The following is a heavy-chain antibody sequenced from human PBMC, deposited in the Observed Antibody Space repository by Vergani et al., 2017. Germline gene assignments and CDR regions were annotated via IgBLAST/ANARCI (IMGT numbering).Heavy chain of an antibody. V-gene: IGHV4-34*01. CDR1: GGSFSGYY. J-gene: IGHJ4*02. Sequence: QVQLQQWGAGLLKPSETLSLTCAVYGGSFSGYYWSWIRQPPGKGLEWIGEINHSGSTNYNPSLKSRVTISVDTSKNQFSLKLSSVTAADTAVYYCARKGSYGLLPEDYWGQGTLVTVSS. CDR3: ARKGSYGLLPEDY. CDR2: INHSGST. D-gene: IGHD5-18*01.